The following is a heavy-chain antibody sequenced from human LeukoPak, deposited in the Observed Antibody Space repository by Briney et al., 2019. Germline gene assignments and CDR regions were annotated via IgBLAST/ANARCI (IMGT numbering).Heavy chain of an antibody. CDR3: RKRDSDNCYRGIDVFDI. CDR1: GFTFSSYA. Sequence: GGSLRLSCAASGFTFSSYAMSWVRQAPGKGPEWVSSISGSGDSTYYIDSVKGRFTISRDNSKNTLDLQMNSLRAEDTAVYYCRKRDSDNCYRGIDVFDIWGRGTMVTVSS. V-gene: IGHV3-23*01. J-gene: IGHJ3*02. CDR2: ISGSGDST. D-gene: IGHD1-26*01.